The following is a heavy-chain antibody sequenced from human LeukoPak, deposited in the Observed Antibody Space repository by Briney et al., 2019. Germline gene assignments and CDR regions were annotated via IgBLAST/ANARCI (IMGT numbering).Heavy chain of an antibody. CDR3: ARSIAAAGSSYYFEY. D-gene: IGHD6-13*01. CDR1: GGSFSGCY. V-gene: IGHV4-59*01. Sequence: SETLSLTCAVYGGSFSGCYWSWIRQPPGKGLEWIGYICSSGSTNYNPSLKSRVTISVDTSKNQFSLKLSSVTAADTAVYYCARSIAAAGSSYYFEYWGQGTLVTVSS. CDR2: ICSSGST. J-gene: IGHJ4*02.